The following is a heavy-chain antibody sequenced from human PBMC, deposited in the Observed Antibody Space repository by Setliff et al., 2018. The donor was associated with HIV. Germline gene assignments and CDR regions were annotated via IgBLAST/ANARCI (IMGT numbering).Heavy chain of an antibody. CDR1: GGSISSYY. Sequence: SETLSLTCTVSGGSISSYYWSWIRQPAGKGLEWIGRIYTSGSTYHSPSLESRVTISVDTSKNQFSLKLRSVTAADTAVYYCARGLRFLEDEIYSYSGMDVWGQGTTVTVSS. V-gene: IGHV4-4*07. CDR2: IYTSGST. CDR3: ARGLRFLEDEIYSYSGMDV. J-gene: IGHJ6*02. D-gene: IGHD3-3*01.